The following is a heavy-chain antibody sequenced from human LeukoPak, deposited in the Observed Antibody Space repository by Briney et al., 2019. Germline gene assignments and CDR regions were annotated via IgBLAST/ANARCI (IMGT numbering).Heavy chain of an antibody. J-gene: IGHJ4*02. CDR3: ARGKSLGARQLDY. CDR1: GFTFSSYG. D-gene: IGHD7-27*01. Sequence: PGRSLRLSCAASGFTFSSYGMHWVRQAPGKGLEWVAVIWYDGSNKYYADSVKGRFTISRDNSKNTLSLQMNSLRAEDTAVYYCARGKSLGARQLDYWGQGTLVTVSS. V-gene: IGHV3-33*01. CDR2: IWYDGSNK.